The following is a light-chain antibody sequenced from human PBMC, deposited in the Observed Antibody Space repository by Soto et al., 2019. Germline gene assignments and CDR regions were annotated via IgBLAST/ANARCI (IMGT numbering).Light chain of an antibody. CDR3: QQYNSYPWT. Sequence: DIQMTQSPSTLSASVGDRVTISCRASQTISSWLAWYQQKPGKAPKLLIYDASNLESGVPSRFSGSGSGTEFTLTISSLQTDDFATYYCQQYNSYPWTFGQGTNVDIK. CDR2: DAS. V-gene: IGKV1-5*01. CDR1: QTISSW. J-gene: IGKJ1*01.